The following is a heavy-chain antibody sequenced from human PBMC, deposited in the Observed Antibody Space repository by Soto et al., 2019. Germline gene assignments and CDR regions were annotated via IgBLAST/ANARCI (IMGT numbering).Heavy chain of an antibody. D-gene: IGHD1-20*01. V-gene: IGHV3-23*01. CDR1: GFTFSSYA. CDR3: EKTPRHNYCPFDY. Sequence: GGSLRLSCAASGFTFSSYAMSWVRQAPGKGLEWVSAISGSGGSTYYADSVKGRFTISRDNSKNTLYLQMNSRRAEDTAEYYCEKTPRHNYCPFDYWGQGTLVTVSS. J-gene: IGHJ4*02. CDR2: ISGSGGST.